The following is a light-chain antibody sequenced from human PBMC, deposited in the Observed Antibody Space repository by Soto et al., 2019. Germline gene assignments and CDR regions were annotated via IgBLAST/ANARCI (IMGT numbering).Light chain of an antibody. CDR1: QSVGSSY. CDR3: QQYGSSPPYT. Sequence: EIVLTQSPGTLSLSPGERATLSCRASQSVGSSYLAWYQQKPGQAPRLLIYGASSKATGIPHRFSGSGSGEDFTLTISRLEPEDFAAYYCQQYGSSPPYTFGQGTKLEIK. J-gene: IGKJ2*01. CDR2: GAS. V-gene: IGKV3-20*01.